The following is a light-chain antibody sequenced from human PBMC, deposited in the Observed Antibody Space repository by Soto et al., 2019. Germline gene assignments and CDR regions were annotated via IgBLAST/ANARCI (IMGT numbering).Light chain of an antibody. J-gene: IGKJ4*01. CDR1: QSVSSSY. CDR2: RAS. Sequence: EIVLTQSPGTLSLSPGERATLSCRASQSVSSSYLAWYQQKPGQAPRLLIYRASTRATGIPARFSGSGSGTEFSLTISSLQSEDFAVYYCQHYNNWPLTFGGGTKVDI. CDR3: QHYNNWPLT. V-gene: IGKV3-15*01.